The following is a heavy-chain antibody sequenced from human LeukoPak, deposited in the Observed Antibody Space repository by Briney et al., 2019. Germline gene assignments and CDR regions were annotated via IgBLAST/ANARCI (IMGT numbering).Heavy chain of an antibody. CDR3: AKDLSSGYSYGFSH. Sequence: GGSLRLSCAASGFTFSSYAISWVRQAPGKGLEWVSAISGSGGSTYYADSVKGRFTISRDNSKNTLYLQMNSLRAEDTAVYYCAKDLSSGYSYGFSHWGQGTPVTVSS. CDR2: ISGSGGST. J-gene: IGHJ4*02. V-gene: IGHV3-23*01. CDR1: GFTFSSYA. D-gene: IGHD5-18*01.